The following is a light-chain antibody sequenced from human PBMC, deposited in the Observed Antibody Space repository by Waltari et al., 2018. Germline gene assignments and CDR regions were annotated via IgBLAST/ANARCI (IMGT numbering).Light chain of an antibody. CDR3: QSYDSSLSASV. CDR2: WAS. V-gene: IGKV4-1*01. CDR1: QSVLHRSNSKSS. Sequence: DIVMTQSPDSLAVSLGERVTINCKSSQSVLHRSNSKSSLPWYQHKPGQPPKLLISWASTRESGVPDRFSGSKSGTSASLAITGLQAEDEADYYCQSYDSSLSASVFAGGTK. J-gene: IGKJ4*02.